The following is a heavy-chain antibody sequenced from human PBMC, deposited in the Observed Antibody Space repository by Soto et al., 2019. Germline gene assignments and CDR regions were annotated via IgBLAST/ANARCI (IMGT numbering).Heavy chain of an antibody. CDR2: IHPKSGGT. CDR1: GYTFTVYY. J-gene: IGHJ4*02. CDR3: ARDLAKGGGSAGFDY. Sequence: ASVKVSCKASGYTFTVYYMHWVRQAPGQGLEWMGWIHPKSGGTMYPQKYQGRVTMTWDTSISTAYMALSRLRSDDTAVYYCARDLAKGGGSAGFDYWGQGTLVTVSS. V-gene: IGHV1-2*02. D-gene: IGHD1-26*01.